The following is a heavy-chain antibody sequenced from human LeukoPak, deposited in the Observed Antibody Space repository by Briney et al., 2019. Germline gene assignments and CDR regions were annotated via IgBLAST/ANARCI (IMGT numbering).Heavy chain of an antibody. V-gene: IGHV3-30*03. D-gene: IGHD1-1*01. CDR2: ISYDGSNK. CDR1: GFTFSSYG. Sequence: LRLSCAASGFTFSSYGMHWVRQAPGKGLEWVAVISYDGSNKYYADSVKGRFTISGDNSKNTLYLQMNSLRAEDTAVYYCARIQLERPRDYYYGMDVWGQGTTVTVSS. J-gene: IGHJ6*02. CDR3: ARIQLERPRDYYYGMDV.